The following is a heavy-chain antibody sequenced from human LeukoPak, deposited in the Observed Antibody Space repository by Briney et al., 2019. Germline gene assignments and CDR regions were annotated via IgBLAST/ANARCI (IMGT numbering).Heavy chain of an antibody. CDR2: IYSGGST. CDR3: EREIYGSGSNGAYGMDV. V-gene: IGHV3-53*04. J-gene: IGHJ6*02. D-gene: IGHD3-10*01. CDR1: GFTVSSNY. Sequence: GGSLRLSCAASGFTVSSNYMSWGRQAPGKGLEWVSVIYSGGSTYYADSVKGRFTISRHNSKTTLFLQMNSLRAEDKAGYYCEREIYGSGSNGAYGMDVWGQGTTVTVSS.